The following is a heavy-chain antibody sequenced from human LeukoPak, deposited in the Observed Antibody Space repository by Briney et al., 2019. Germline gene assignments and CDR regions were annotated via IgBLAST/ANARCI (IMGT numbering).Heavy chain of an antibody. CDR3: ARDHRYAFDN. CDR2: IGISSGNT. V-gene: IGHV3-48*01. J-gene: IGHJ4*01. CDR1: GFNFIDYS. D-gene: IGHD5-12*01. Sequence: GGPLRLPCAASGFNFIDYSMNWARQAPGKGLEWISYIGISSGNTKYADSVKGRFTISRDKARNSLYLQMNSLRVEDTAMYYCARDHRYAFDNWGHGTLVTVSS.